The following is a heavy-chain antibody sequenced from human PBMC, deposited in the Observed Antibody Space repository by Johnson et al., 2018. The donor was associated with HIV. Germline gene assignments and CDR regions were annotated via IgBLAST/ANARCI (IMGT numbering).Heavy chain of an antibody. V-gene: IGHV3-30*04. CDR2: ISYDGSNK. CDR3: ARVRYYNFWSGYYTGPPSENDAFEI. CDR1: GFTFSNYA. D-gene: IGHD3-3*01. Sequence: HVQLVESGGGVVQPARSLRLSCAASGFTFSNYAMHWVRQAPGKGLEWVALISYDGSNKYYAHSVKGRFTISRDNSKNTLYLQMNSLRSYDTAVYYCARVRYYNFWSGYYTGPPSENDAFEIWGQGTMVTVAS. J-gene: IGHJ3*02.